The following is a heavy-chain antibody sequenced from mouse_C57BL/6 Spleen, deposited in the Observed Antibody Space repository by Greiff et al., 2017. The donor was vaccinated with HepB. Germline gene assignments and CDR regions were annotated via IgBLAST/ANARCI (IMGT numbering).Heavy chain of an antibody. Sequence: EVQLQQSGPGLVKPSQSLSLTCSVTGYSITSGYYWNWIRQFPGNKLEWMGYISYDGSNNYNPSLKNRISITRDTSKNQFFLKLNSVTTEDTATYYCAREDDGYLPYWGQGTLVTVSA. CDR3: AREDDGYLPY. D-gene: IGHD2-3*01. J-gene: IGHJ3*01. V-gene: IGHV3-6*01. CDR1: GYSITSGYY. CDR2: ISYDGSN.